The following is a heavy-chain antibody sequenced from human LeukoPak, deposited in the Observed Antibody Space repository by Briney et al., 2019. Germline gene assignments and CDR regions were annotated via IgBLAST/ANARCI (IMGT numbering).Heavy chain of an antibody. V-gene: IGHV1-8*01. Sequence: ASVKVSCKASGYTITSYDINWVRQATAQGLEWMGWMNPYNGNTGYAQKFEGRVIMTRDTSISTAYLELSSLTSEDTAVYYCARAAVNLHPNHYYYMDVWGKGTTVTVSS. CDR1: GYTITSYD. CDR3: ARAAVNLHPNHYYYMDV. CDR2: MNPYNGNT. J-gene: IGHJ6*03.